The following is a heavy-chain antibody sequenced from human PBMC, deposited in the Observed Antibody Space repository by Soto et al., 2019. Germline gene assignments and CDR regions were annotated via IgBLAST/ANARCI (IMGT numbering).Heavy chain of an antibody. CDR2: VYWDDDK. CDR3: EHCRGGVASF. D-gene: IGHD3-16*01. J-gene: IGHJ4*02. Sequence: QITLNESGPALVKPTQTLTLTCTFSGFSLNTRDVGVGWIRQPPGKALEWLGVVYWDDDKTYSPSLKSRLTIPKATPKNQVVLRMTKMDPVATATYYCEHCRGGVASFWGQGTLVTVSS. CDR1: GFSLNTRDVG. V-gene: IGHV2-5*02.